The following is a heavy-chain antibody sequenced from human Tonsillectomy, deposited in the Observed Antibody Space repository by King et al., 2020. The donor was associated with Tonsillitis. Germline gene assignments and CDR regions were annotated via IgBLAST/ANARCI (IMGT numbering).Heavy chain of an antibody. Sequence: VQLVQSGGGVVQPGRSLRLSCAASGFTFSSHGMHWARQTPDKGLQWVAVISYDGSNEYYADFVEGRFTISRDNSKNTLYLQMNSLTDEDTAMYYCVKDIRPGQHGMDVWGQGTTVIVSS. CDR3: VKDIRPGQHGMDV. D-gene: IGHD1-1*01. CDR2: ISYDGSNE. CDR1: GFTFSSHG. V-gene: IGHV3-30*18. J-gene: IGHJ6*02.